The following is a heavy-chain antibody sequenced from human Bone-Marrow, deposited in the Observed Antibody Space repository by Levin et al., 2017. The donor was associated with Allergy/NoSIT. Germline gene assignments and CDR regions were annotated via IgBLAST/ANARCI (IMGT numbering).Heavy chain of an antibody. V-gene: IGHV3-33*02. CDR2: IWYSGSHQ. Sequence: RAGGSLRLSCAASGFTFRSYGMHWVCQAPGKGLEWVAVIWYSGSHQYYADSAKGRFTISRDSSKNTLFLQMNNLTVEDTAVYFCARDIGYEATFYGLDVWGQGTTVTVSS. J-gene: IGHJ6*02. CDR3: ARDIGYEATFYGLDV. CDR1: GFTFRSYG. D-gene: IGHD5-12*01.